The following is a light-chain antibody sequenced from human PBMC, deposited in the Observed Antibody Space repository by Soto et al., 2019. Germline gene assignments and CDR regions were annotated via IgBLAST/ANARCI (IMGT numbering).Light chain of an antibody. Sequence: DIQMTQSPSTLSASVGDRVTITCRASQSISSWLAWYQQKPGKAPKLLIYKASSLESGVPSRFSGSGFGTEFTLTISSLQPDDVATYYCKYYNSYPTFGEGTRLEIK. J-gene: IGKJ5*01. CDR3: KYYNSYPT. CDR2: KAS. CDR1: QSISSW. V-gene: IGKV1-5*03.